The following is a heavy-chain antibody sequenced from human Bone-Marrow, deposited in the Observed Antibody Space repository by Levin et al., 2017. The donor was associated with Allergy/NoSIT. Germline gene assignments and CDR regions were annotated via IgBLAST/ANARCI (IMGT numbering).Heavy chain of an antibody. J-gene: IGHJ4*02. CDR1: GFTFRSYA. D-gene: IGHD3-22*01. CDR2: ITGTDQRT. V-gene: IGHV3-23*01. Sequence: GGSLRLSCAASGFTFRSYAFSWVRQVPGKGLEWVSGITGTDQRTYYADSVQGRFTISRDNSKNTLYLQMHSLRPEDTAIYYCGCGYDSSGYYPKYYFDYWGQGTVVSVSS. CDR3: GCGYDSSGYYPKYYFDY.